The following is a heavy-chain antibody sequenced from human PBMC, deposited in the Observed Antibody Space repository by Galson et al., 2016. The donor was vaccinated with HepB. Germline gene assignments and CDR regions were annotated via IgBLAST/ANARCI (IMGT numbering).Heavy chain of an antibody. CDR2: IDKSGTTT. CDR1: GFTFTDYA. Sequence: SLRLSCAASGFTFTDYAMTWVRQAPGKGLEWVSTIDKSGTTTYYTDSVKGRFTISRDSSKNTLYLQMNSLRAEDTAVYYCAKLAGFIAWHCDYWGQGTLVTVSS. D-gene: IGHD2-21*01. CDR3: AKLAGFIAWHCDY. V-gene: IGHV3-23*05. J-gene: IGHJ4*02.